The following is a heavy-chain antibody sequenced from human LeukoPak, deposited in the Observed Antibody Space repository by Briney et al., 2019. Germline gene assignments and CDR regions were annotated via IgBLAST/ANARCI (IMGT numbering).Heavy chain of an antibody. Sequence: GGSLRLSCAASGFTFSSYWMSWVRQAPGKGLEWVANIKQDGSEKYYVDSVKGRFTISRDNAKNSLHLQMNSLRAEDTAVYYCARDGAYCGGDCYTAPYYWGQGTLVTVSS. CDR2: IKQDGSEK. CDR1: GFTFSSYW. CDR3: ARDGAYCGGDCYTAPYY. J-gene: IGHJ4*02. V-gene: IGHV3-7*01. D-gene: IGHD2-21*02.